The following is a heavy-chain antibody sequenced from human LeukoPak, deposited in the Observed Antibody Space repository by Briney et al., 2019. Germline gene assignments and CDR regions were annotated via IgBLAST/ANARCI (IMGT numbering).Heavy chain of an antibody. CDR1: XFTFSXXY. V-gene: IGHV3-11*01. J-gene: IGHJ6*02. CDR2: ISSSGSTI. CDR3: ARDPLSMDV. Sequence: XRXSXXXXXFTFSXXYMSWIRQAPGKGLEGVSYISSSGSTIYYADSVNGRFTISRDNAKNSLYLQMNSLRAEDTAMYYCARDPLSMDVWGQGTTVTVSS.